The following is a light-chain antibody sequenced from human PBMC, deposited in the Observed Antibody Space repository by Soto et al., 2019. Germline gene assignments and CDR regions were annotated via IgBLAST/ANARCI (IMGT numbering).Light chain of an antibody. J-gene: IGKJ1*01. V-gene: IGKV3-20*01. CDR2: DIS. Sequence: EIVLTQSPGTLSLSPGERATLCCRASQSVTSNYLAWYQQRPGQAPRLLIYDISNRAAGVPARFSGSGSETEFTLTISRLEPEDFAVYYCQQYGKTFGQGTKVDIK. CDR1: QSVTSNY. CDR3: QQYGKT.